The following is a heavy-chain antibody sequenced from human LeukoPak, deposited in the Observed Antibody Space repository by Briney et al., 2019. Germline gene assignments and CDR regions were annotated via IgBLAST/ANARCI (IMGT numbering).Heavy chain of an antibody. Sequence: GGSLRLSCAASGFTFSSYWMHWVRQAPGKGLVWVSRINTDGSSTNYADSVKGRFTISSDNAKNTLYLQMNSLRAEDTAVYYCARRAGGSSDDDYWGQGTLVTVSS. CDR1: GFTFSSYW. J-gene: IGHJ4*02. D-gene: IGHD1-26*01. CDR2: INTDGSST. V-gene: IGHV3-74*01. CDR3: ARRAGGSSDDDY.